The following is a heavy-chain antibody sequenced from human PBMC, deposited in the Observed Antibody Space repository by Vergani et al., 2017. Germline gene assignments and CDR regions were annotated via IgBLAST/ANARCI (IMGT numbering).Heavy chain of an antibody. D-gene: IGHD3-9*01. CDR1: GGSITSCSYY. V-gene: IGHV4-39*01. J-gene: IGHJ4*02. CDR2: IYHSGGA. Sequence: QLHLQESGPGLVKPSETLSLTCTVSGGSITSCSYYWGWIRQPPGKGLEWIGNIYHSGGAYYNSSLKGRVTISVDTSKNQFSLEVTSVTAADTAIYFCARTESFILRYFHWALWGQGTLVTVSS. CDR3: ARTESFILRYFHWAL.